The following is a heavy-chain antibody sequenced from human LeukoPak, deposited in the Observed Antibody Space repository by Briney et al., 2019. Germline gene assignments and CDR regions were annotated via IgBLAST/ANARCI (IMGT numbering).Heavy chain of an antibody. CDR1: GFTFSSYA. D-gene: IGHD2-15*01. CDR2: ISGSGDRT. CDR3: AKDATPYY. J-gene: IGHJ4*02. Sequence: GGSLRLSCAASGFTFSSYAMTWVRQAPGKGLEWLSTISGSGDRTFYADSVKGRFTISRDNSKNTVYLHMNRLRAEDTAVYYCAKDATPYYWGQGTLVTVSS. V-gene: IGHV3-23*01.